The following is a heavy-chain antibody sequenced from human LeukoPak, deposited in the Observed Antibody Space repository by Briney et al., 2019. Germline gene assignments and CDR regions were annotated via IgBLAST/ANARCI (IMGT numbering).Heavy chain of an antibody. J-gene: IGHJ3*02. CDR1: GGSFSGYY. CDR2: INHSGST. CDR3: ARYSTTYDAFDI. Sequence: SETLSLTCAVYGGSFSGYYWSWIRQPPGKGLEWIGEINHSGSTNYNPSLKSRVTISVDTSKNQFSLKLSSVTAADTAVYFCARYSTTYDAFDIWGQGTMVTVSS. V-gene: IGHV4-34*01. D-gene: IGHD2/OR15-2a*01.